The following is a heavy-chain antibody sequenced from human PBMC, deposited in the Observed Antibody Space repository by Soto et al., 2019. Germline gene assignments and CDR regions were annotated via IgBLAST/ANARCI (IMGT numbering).Heavy chain of an antibody. CDR3: ARADPDASVGF. CDR2: ISYSGSS. Sequence: SETLSLTCTVSGGSMSSHYWTWLRQPPGKGLEWIGYISYSGSSYYNPSLKSRATISADTSRNQFSLRLTSVIAADTAVYFCARADPDASVGFWGQGTLVTVSS. J-gene: IGHJ4*02. V-gene: IGHV4-59*11. CDR1: GGSMSSHY. D-gene: IGHD3-16*01.